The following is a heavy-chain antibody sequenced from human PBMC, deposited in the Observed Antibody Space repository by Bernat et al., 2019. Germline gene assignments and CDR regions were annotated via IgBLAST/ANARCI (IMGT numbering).Heavy chain of an antibody. CDR3: ARDTSNAFDY. D-gene: IGHD1-1*01. J-gene: IGHJ4*02. V-gene: IGHV3-30*01. CDR1: GFTFSSYA. Sequence: QVQLVESGGGVVQPGRSLRLSCAASGFTFSSYAMHWVRQAPGKGLEWVAVISYDGSNKYYADSVKGRFTISRDNSKNTPYLQMNSLRAEDTAVYYCARDTSNAFDYWGQGTLVTVSS. CDR2: ISYDGSNK.